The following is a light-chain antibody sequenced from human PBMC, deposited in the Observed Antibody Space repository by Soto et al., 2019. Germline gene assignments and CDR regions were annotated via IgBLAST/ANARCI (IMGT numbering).Light chain of an antibody. J-gene: IGKJ1*01. Sequence: AIRMTQSPSSLSASTGDRVTITCRASQGISSYLAWYQQKPGKAPKLLIYAASTLQSGVPSRFSGSGSGTDFTLTIICLQSEDVATYYCQQYYNYPRTFGQGTKVEIK. V-gene: IGKV1-8*01. CDR3: QQYYNYPRT. CDR1: QGISSY. CDR2: AAS.